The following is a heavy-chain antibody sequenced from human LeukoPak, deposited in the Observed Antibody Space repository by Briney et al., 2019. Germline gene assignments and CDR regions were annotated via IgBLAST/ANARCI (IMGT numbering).Heavy chain of an antibody. CDR2: IYTGGGT. CDR1: SDSISSYY. V-gene: IGHV4-4*09. CDR3: ARLTRLSSSPDRYYLDY. J-gene: IGHJ4*02. Sequence: ASETLSLTCTVSSDSISSYYWSWIRQPPGKGLEWIGYIYTGGGTNYSPSLKSRVIISVDTSKNQFSLKLSSVTAADTAVYYCARLTRLSSSPDRYYLDYWGQGTLVTVSS. D-gene: IGHD6-6*01.